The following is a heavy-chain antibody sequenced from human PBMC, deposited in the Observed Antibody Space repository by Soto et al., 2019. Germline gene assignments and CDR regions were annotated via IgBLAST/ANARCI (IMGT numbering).Heavy chain of an antibody. CDR2: ISAYNGNT. V-gene: IGHV1-18*04. J-gene: IGHJ4*02. CDR3: ALGITAAGQFDY. D-gene: IGHD6-13*01. CDR1: CYTFTSYG. Sequence: ASVKVSCKASCYTFTSYGISWVRQAPGQGLEWMGWISAYNGNTNYAQKLQGRVTMTTDTSTSTAYMELRSLRSDDTAVYYCALGITAAGQFDYWGQGTLVTVSS.